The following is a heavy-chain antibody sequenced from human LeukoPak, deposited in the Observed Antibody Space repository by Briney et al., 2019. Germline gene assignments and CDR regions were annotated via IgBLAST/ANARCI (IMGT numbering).Heavy chain of an antibody. CDR1: GFTFSSYG. CDR2: IWYDGSNK. Sequence: GGSLRLSCAASGFTFSSYGMHWIRQAPGKGLEWVAVIWYDGSNKYYADSVKGRFSISRDNSKNTLYLQMNSLRAEGTAVYYCARTGYSYGLWYYFDYWGQGTLVTVSS. CDR3: ARTGYSYGLWYYFDY. J-gene: IGHJ4*02. V-gene: IGHV3-33*01. D-gene: IGHD5-18*01.